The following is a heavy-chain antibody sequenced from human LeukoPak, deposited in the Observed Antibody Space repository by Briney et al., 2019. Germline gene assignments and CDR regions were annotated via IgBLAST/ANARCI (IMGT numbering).Heavy chain of an antibody. J-gene: IGHJ5*02. CDR2: IYYSGSA. Sequence: SETLSLTCTVSGGSVSSGSYYWSWIRQPPGKGLEWIGYIYYSGSAKYNPSLKSRVTISVDTSKNQFSLKLTSVTAADTAVYYCARGFGDWGLSWFDPWGQGTLVTASS. V-gene: IGHV4-61*01. CDR1: GGSVSSGSYY. CDR3: ARGFGDWGLSWFDP. D-gene: IGHD3-10*01.